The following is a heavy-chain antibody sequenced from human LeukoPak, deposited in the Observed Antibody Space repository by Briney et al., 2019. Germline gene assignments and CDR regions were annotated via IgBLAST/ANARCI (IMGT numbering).Heavy chain of an antibody. J-gene: IGHJ5*02. D-gene: IGHD5/OR15-5a*01. CDR2: INGDGSRT. CDR1: GFTFSNYW. V-gene: IGHV3-74*01. Sequence: GGSLRLSCAASGFTFSNYWMHWVRQPPGKGLVWVSRINGDGSRTTYADSVKGRFTISRDNAKNTLYLQMNSLRVEDMAVYYCARGGPGEGIYDPHWFDPWGQGTLVTVSS. CDR3: ARGGPGEGIYDPHWFDP.